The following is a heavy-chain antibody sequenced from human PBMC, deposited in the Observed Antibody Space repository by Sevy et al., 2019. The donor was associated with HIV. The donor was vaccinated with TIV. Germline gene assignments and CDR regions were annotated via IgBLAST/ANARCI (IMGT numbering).Heavy chain of an antibody. CDR2: VSGSSGKT. CDR1: GFTFSNYA. J-gene: IGHJ3*02. D-gene: IGHD4-4*01. Sequence: GGSLRLSCAASGFTFSNYALSWVRQAPGKGLEWVSAVSGSSGKTYYADSVKGRFTISRDTSNNTPFLQMNSLRAEDTAVYYCSTHRRRDGYSYGAFDIWGQGTMVTVSS. V-gene: IGHV3-23*01. CDR3: STHRRRDGYSYGAFDI.